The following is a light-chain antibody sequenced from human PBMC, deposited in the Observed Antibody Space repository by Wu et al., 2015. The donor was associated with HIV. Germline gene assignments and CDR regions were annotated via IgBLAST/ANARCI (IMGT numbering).Light chain of an antibody. CDR2: GAS. Sequence: EIVLKQSPGTLSLSVGDRVALSCRASQSITNNYLAWYQQRPGQAPRLLIYGASSRATGIPDRFSGSGSGTDFILTISRLEPEDFAVYYCQQYGSALPYTFGLGTRLEIK. J-gene: IGKJ2*01. V-gene: IGKV3-20*01. CDR1: QSITNNY. CDR3: QQYGSALPYT.